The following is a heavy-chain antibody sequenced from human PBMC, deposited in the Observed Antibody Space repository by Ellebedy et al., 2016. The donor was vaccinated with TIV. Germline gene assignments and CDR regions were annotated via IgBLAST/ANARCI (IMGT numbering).Heavy chain of an antibody. J-gene: IGHJ4*02. CDR3: ARDAARSGWISDY. Sequence: GESLKISCAASGFTFSTYDMNWARQAPGKGLEWVAHISSSGATIYYADSVKGRFTISRDNAKNSLYLQMNSLRVEDTAVYYCARDAARSGWISDYWGQGTLVTVSS. D-gene: IGHD6-19*01. CDR2: ISSSGATI. CDR1: GFTFSTYD. V-gene: IGHV3-48*01.